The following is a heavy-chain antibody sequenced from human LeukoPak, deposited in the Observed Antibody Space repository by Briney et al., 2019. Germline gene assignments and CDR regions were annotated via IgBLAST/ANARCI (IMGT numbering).Heavy chain of an antibody. CDR3: ARVIDRLGYFDY. CDR1: GGSISSYY. Sequence: SETLSLTCTVSGGSISSYYWSWIRQPPGKGLEWIGYIYYSGSTYYNPSLKSRVTISVDRSKNQFSLKLSSVTAADTAVYYCARVIDRLGYFDYWGQGTLVTVSS. J-gene: IGHJ4*02. CDR2: IYYSGST. V-gene: IGHV4-59*12. D-gene: IGHD1-26*01.